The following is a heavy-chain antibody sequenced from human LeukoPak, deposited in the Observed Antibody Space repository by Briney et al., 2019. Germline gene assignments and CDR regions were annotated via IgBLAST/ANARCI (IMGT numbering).Heavy chain of an antibody. V-gene: IGHV4-59*12. D-gene: IGHD6-13*01. CDR2: IYYSGST. CDR3: ARDPYSSSWYDY. Sequence: PSETLSLTCTVSGGSISSYYWSWIRQPPGKGLEWIGYIYYSGSTNYNPSLKSRVTISVDKSKNQFSLKLSSVTAADTAVYYCARDPYSSSWYDYWGQGTLVTVSS. J-gene: IGHJ4*02. CDR1: GGSISSYY.